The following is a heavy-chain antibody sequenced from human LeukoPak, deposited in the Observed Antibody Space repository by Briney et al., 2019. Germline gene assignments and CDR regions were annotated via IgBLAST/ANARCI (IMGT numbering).Heavy chain of an antibody. J-gene: IGHJ3*02. CDR2: IRWNSGSI. CDR3: AKETDAFDI. V-gene: IGHV3-9*01. CDR1: GFAFDDYA. Sequence: PGRSPRLSRAPSGFAFDDYAMHLVPQAPGKGLEWVSGIRWNSGSIGYADSVKGRFTISRDNAKNSLYLQMSSLRAEDTALYYCAKETDAFDIWGQGTMVTVSS.